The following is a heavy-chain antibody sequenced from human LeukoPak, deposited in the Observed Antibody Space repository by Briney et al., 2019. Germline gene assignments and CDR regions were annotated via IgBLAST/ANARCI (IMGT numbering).Heavy chain of an antibody. CDR1: GYSISSGYY. J-gene: IGHJ4*02. CDR3: ARLPDYYSRHGAPG. D-gene: IGHD3-10*01. Sequence: SETLSLTCTVSGYSISSGYYWGWIRQPPGKGLEWIGSIYHSGSTYYNPSLKSRITISVDTSKNQFSLKLSSVTAADTAVYYCARLPDYYSRHGAPGWGQGTLVTVSS. CDR2: IYHSGST. V-gene: IGHV4-38-2*02.